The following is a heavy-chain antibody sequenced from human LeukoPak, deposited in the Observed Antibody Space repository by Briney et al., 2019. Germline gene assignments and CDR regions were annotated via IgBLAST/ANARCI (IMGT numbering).Heavy chain of an antibody. V-gene: IGHV3-30*02. CDR3: AKDDERGANNWFDP. Sequence: GGSLRLSCAASGFTFSSYGMHWVRQAPGKGLEWVAFIRYDGSNKYYADSVKGRFTISRDNSKNTLYLQMNSLRAEDTAVYYCAKDDERGANNWFDPWGQGTLVTVSS. CDR2: IRYDGSNK. D-gene: IGHD2-15*01. J-gene: IGHJ5*02. CDR1: GFTFSSYG.